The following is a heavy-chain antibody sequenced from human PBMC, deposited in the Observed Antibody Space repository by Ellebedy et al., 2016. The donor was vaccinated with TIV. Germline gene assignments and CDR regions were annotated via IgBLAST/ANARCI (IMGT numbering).Heavy chain of an antibody. Sequence: AASVKVSCKASGFTLTNSAIQWVRQARGHRPEWFCWIAVGGDKTHYAQKFQARVTITRDMSTSTAYMELSSLRSDDTAIYYCAAHQTYWGQGTLVTVSS. CDR2: IAVGGDKT. V-gene: IGHV1-58*02. CDR3: AAHQTY. D-gene: IGHD2-2*01. CDR1: GFTLTNSA. J-gene: IGHJ4*02.